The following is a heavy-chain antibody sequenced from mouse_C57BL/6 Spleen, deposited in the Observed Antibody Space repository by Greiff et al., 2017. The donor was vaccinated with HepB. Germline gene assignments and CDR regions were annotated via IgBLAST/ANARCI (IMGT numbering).Heavy chain of an antibody. CDR3: ARQDQFAY. CDR2: IYPRSGNT. CDR1: GYTFTSYG. V-gene: IGHV1-81*01. J-gene: IGHJ3*01. Sequence: QVQLQQSGAELARPGASVKLSCKASGYTFTSYGISWVKQRTGQGLEWIGEIYPRSGNTYYNEKFKGKATLTADKSSSTAYMELRSLTSEDSAVYFCARQDQFAYWGQGTLVTVSA.